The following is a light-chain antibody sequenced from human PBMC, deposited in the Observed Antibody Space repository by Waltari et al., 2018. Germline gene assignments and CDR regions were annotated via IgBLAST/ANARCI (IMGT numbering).Light chain of an antibody. CDR1: QSLLHTDGKTY. V-gene: IGKV2-29*02. Sequence: IVMTQTPLSLSLTPGQSASIPCKSSQSLLHTDGKTYLHWYLQKPGQPPQLLMYEVSRRFTGVPERFRGSGSGTDFTLSIRRVEADDVGIYYCMQGIHLISFGQGTRLEIK. CDR2: EVS. CDR3: MQGIHLIS. J-gene: IGKJ5*01.